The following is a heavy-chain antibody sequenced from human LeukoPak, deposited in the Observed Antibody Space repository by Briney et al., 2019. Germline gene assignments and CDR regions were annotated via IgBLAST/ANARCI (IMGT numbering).Heavy chain of an antibody. CDR2: ISCYNGDT. D-gene: IGHD6-19*01. V-gene: IGHV1-18*01. CDR1: GYAFTKYG. CDR3: ARDPSNTSGRNILFDY. J-gene: IGHJ4*02. Sequence: ASVKVSCKASGYAFTKYGISWVRQAPGQGLEWMGWISCYNGDTNYAQNFQGRVTMTTDTSTTTVYMELRSLGSDDTTVYYCARDPSNTSGRNILFDYWGQGALVTVSS.